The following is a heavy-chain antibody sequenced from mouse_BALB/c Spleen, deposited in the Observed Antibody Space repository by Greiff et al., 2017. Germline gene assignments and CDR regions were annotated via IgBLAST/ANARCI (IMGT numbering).Heavy chain of an antibody. CDR2: ISSGGSYT. V-gene: IGHV5-6-4*01. Sequence: EVKLVESGGGLVKPGGSLKLSCAASGFTFSSYTMSWVRQTPEKRLEWVATISSGGSYTYYPDSVKGRFTISRDNAKNTLYLQMSSLKSEDTAMYYCTRDYYGSSPYFDYWGQGTTLTVSS. CDR1: GFTFSSYT. D-gene: IGHD1-1*01. CDR3: TRDYYGSSPYFDY. J-gene: IGHJ2*01.